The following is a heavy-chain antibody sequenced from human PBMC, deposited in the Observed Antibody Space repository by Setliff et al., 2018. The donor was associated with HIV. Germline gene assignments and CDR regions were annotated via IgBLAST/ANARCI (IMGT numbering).Heavy chain of an antibody. Sequence: SETLSLTCTVSGGYITRTPYYWGWIRQPPGKGLEWIGSIYHTGITYDNPSLKSRVTISVDTSKNQISLRLSSGTAADTAVYYCARLSGGMVPNYWGQGTLVTVS. CDR2: IYHTGIT. J-gene: IGHJ4*02. V-gene: IGHV4-39*01. D-gene: IGHD3-10*01. CDR3: ARLSGGMVPNY. CDR1: GGYITRTPYY.